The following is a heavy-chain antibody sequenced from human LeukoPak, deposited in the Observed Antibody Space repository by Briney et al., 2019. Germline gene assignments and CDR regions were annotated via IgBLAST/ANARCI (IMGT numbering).Heavy chain of an antibody. CDR1: GXSFSGYT. CDR3: AKDVDYGDPRGYFHY. D-gene: IGHD4-17*01. Sequence: GGSLRLSCAGSGXSFSGYTVTWVRQAPGKGLEWVSVISYTGAITYYADSVKGRFTISRDNSKNTVYLQMNSLRAEDTAMYYCAKDVDYGDPRGYFHYWGQGTLVTVSS. CDR2: ISYTGAIT. V-gene: IGHV3-23*01. J-gene: IGHJ4*02.